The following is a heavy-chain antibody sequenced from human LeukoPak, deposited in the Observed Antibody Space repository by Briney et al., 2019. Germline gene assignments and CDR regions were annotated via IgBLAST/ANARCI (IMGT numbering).Heavy chain of an antibody. J-gene: IGHJ4*02. CDR1: GNTLHTPA. Sequence: ASVKVSCKTSGNTLHTPAITWVRQAPGEGLEWMGWSSLSNGNTNYAQKLQGRVTMTTDTSTRTAYVELRNLRSDDTATYYCTTGRAGFSRYKYWGQGTVVTVSS. CDR3: TTGRAGFSRYKY. V-gene: IGHV1-18*01. CDR2: SSLSNGNT. D-gene: IGHD4-11*01.